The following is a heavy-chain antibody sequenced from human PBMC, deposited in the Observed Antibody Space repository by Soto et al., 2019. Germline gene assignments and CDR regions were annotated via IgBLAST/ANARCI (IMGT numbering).Heavy chain of an antibody. V-gene: IGHV4-61*01. D-gene: IGHD3-10*01. J-gene: IGHJ4*02. Sequence: QVQLQESGPGLVKPSETLSLTCTVSGAAVSSGSYYWSWIRQPPGKGLEWIGYIYNSGTTNYNSSRKSRVTISVDTSKNQFSLNLRSVTAADTAVYYCAMGTFGLTLNYWGQGTLVTGSS. CDR3: AMGTFGLTLNY. CDR1: GAAVSSGSYY. CDR2: IYNSGTT.